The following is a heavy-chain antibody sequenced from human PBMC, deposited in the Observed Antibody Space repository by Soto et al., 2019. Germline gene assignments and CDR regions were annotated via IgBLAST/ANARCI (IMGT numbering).Heavy chain of an antibody. D-gene: IGHD5-18*01. CDR2: IYYSGST. CDR3: ASPLYSYGPMDV. Sequence: QVQLQESGPGLVKPSETLSLTCTVSGGSVSSGSYYWSWIRQPPGKGLEWIGYIYYSGSTNYNPSLKRRVTRSVDTSKNQFSLKLSSVTAADTAVYYCASPLYSYGPMDVWGQGTTVTVSS. CDR1: GGSVSSGSYY. J-gene: IGHJ6*02. V-gene: IGHV4-61*01.